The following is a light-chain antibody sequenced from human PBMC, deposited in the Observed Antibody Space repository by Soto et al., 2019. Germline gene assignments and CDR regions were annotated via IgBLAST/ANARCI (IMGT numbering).Light chain of an antibody. J-gene: IGKJ1*01. V-gene: IGKV1-39*01. Sequence: DIQVTQSPSSLSASVGDRVTITCRTSQTIINNLNWYQRKPGRAPKLLIYAASSLQSGVPSRFSGSGSGTDFTLTISSLQPEDFATYFCQQSHTARTFGQGTKVDIK. CDR1: QTIINN. CDR3: QQSHTART. CDR2: AAS.